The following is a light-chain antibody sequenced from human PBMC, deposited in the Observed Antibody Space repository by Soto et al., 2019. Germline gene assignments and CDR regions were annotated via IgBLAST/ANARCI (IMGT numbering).Light chain of an antibody. CDR3: QQYRSGPRT. V-gene: IGKV3-15*01. CDR2: GAS. J-gene: IGKJ1*01. Sequence: EIVLTQSPAALSVSPGGRATLSCRASQDVMYDLAWYQQKPGQAPRLLVYGASTRATDAPPRFRGSGSGREFSLTISSLQSEDFATYYGQQYRSGPRTFGQGSRGEIK. CDR1: QDVMYD.